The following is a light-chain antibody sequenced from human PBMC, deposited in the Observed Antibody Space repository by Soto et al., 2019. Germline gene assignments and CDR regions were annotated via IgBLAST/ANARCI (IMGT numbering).Light chain of an antibody. J-gene: IGKJ1*01. V-gene: IGKV1-27*01. CDR2: AAS. Sequence: DIQMTQSPSSLSASVGDRVTITCRASQGILTYLAWYQQKPGQVPELLIQAASTLQPGVPSRFSGSGSGTEFTLTITSLQPDDFATYYCQQYNRYSWTFGQGTKVDIK. CDR1: QGILTY. CDR3: QQYNRYSWT.